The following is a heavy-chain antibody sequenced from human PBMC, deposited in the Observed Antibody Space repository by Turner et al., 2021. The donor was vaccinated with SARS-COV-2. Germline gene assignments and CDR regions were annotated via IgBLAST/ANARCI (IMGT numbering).Heavy chain of an antibody. CDR2: IGTAGDT. D-gene: IGHD3-22*01. Sequence: EVQLVESGAGLVQPGGSLRLSCAASGVTFSSYDMHWVRQATGKGLEWVSAIGTAGDTYYPGSVKGRFTITRENAKNSLYLKRNSLRAGDTAVYYCARGYFDSSGYHNWFDPWGQGTLVTVSS. CDR3: ARGYFDSSGYHNWFDP. V-gene: IGHV3-13*04. CDR1: GVTFSSYD. J-gene: IGHJ5*02.